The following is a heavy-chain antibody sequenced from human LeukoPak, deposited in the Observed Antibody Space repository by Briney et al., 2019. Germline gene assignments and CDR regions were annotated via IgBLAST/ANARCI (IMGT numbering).Heavy chain of an antibody. Sequence: SETLSLTCTVSGGSISSYYWNWIRQPPGKGLEWIGYIYYSGSTHYNPSLKSRVTMSVDMSKNQFSLKLSSVTAADTAVYYCAREDGYSGFEFDSWGQGTLVTVSS. D-gene: IGHD5-12*01. J-gene: IGHJ4*02. CDR1: GGSISSYY. CDR2: IYYSGST. V-gene: IGHV4-59*12. CDR3: AREDGYSGFEFDS.